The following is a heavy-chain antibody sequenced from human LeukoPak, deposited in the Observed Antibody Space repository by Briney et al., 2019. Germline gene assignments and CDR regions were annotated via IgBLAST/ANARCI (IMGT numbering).Heavy chain of an antibody. Sequence: ASVKVSCKASGYTFTSYYMHWGRQAPGQGLEWMGIINPSGGSTSYAQKFQGRVTMTRDMSTSTVYMELSSLRSEDTAVYYCARDGLGGGSIDYWGQGTLVTVSS. D-gene: IGHD1-26*01. CDR1: GYTFTSYY. J-gene: IGHJ4*02. CDR2: INPSGGST. V-gene: IGHV1-46*01. CDR3: ARDGLGGGSIDY.